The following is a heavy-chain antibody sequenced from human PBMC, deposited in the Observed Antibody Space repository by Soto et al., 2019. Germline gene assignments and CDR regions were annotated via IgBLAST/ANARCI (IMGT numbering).Heavy chain of an antibody. CDR2: IHYRGRT. J-gene: IGHJ5*02. Sequence: QVQLQESGPGLVKPSETLSLTCNVSGGSINSGGYYWGWIRQHPGKGLEWIGYIHYRGRTSYNPSLQGRFSISLDLSGHLFSLKLPSVTAADRAVYYCARCRDASVFATWGQGPGVTVSS. V-gene: IGHV4-31*03. CDR1: GGSINSGGYY. D-gene: IGHD3-3*01. CDR3: ARCRDASVFAT.